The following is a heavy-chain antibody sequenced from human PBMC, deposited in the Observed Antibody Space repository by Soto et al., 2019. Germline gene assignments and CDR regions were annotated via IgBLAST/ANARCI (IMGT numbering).Heavy chain of an antibody. V-gene: IGHV6-1*01. J-gene: IGHJ6*02. Sequence: SQALPLTCAISVDSVSGNSAAWNWFRQSPSRGLEWLGRTYYRSKWYNDYAVSVKSRITINPDTSKNQFSLQLNSVTPEDTAVYYCARDQLNSSSWYDYYGMDVWGQGTTVTVSS. CDR2: TYYRSKWYN. CDR3: ARDQLNSSSWYDYYGMDV. D-gene: IGHD6-13*01. CDR1: VDSVSGNSAA.